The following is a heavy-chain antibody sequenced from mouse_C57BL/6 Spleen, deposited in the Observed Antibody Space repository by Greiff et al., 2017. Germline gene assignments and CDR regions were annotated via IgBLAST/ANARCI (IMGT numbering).Heavy chain of an antibody. CDR3: ATAYYYGSSYGWFAY. Sequence: QVQLQQSGPELVKPGASVKISCKASGYSFTSYYIHWVKQRPGQGLEWIGWIYPGSGNTKYNEKFKGKATLTADTSSSTAYMQLSSLTSEDSAVYYCATAYYYGSSYGWFAYWGQGTLVTVSA. CDR1: GYSFTSYY. V-gene: IGHV1-66*01. D-gene: IGHD1-1*01. CDR2: IYPGSGNT. J-gene: IGHJ3*01.